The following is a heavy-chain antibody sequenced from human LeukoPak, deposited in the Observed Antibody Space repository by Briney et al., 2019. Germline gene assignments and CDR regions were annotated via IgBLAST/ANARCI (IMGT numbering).Heavy chain of an antibody. J-gene: IGHJ3*01. Sequence: SETLSLTCTVSGGSISSYYWSWIRQPAGKGLEWIGRIYTSGSTNYNPSLKSRVTMSGSTSKKQFTLKWSSWTAAAAAGYYCARDQAVVEMPTTHDPFDLWGQGTLVTVSS. D-gene: IGHD5-24*01. CDR2: IYTSGST. V-gene: IGHV4-4*07. CDR1: GGSISSYY. CDR3: ARDQAVVEMPTTHDPFDL.